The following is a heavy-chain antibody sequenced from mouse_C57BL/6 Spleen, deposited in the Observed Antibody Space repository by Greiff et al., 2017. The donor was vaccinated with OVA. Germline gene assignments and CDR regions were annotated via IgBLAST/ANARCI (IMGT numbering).Heavy chain of an antibody. CDR1: GYTFTSYW. Sequence: QVQLQQPGAELVMPGASVKLSCKASGYTFTSYWMHWVKQRPGQGLEWIGKIDPSDSYTNSNQKFKGKSTLTVDKSSSTAYMQLSSLTSEASAVYYCARKSPLTGFAYWGQGTLVTVSA. D-gene: IGHD4-1*01. J-gene: IGHJ3*01. CDR2: IDPSDSYT. V-gene: IGHV1-69*01. CDR3: ARKSPLTGFAY.